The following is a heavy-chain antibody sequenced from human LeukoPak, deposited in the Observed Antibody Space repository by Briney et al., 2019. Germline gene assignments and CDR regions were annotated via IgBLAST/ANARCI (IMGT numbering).Heavy chain of an antibody. V-gene: IGHV3-74*01. J-gene: IGHJ4*02. D-gene: IGHD4-23*01. Sequence: PTGGSLRLSCAASGFTFSSYWMNWVRQAPGKGLVWVSRIASDGSSTTYADSVKGRSSISRDNAKNTLYLQMNSLRVEDTAVYYCARGRPHGNDYWGQGTLVTVSS. CDR2: IASDGSST. CDR3: ARGRPHGNDY. CDR1: GFTFSSYW.